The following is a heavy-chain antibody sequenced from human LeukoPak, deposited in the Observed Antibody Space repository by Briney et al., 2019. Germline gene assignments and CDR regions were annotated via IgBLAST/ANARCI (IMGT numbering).Heavy chain of an antibody. CDR1: GYTFTGYY. J-gene: IGHJ5*02. CDR3: ARGDGYDSSGYYDNWFDP. V-gene: IGHV1-2*06. Sequence: ASVKVSCKASGYTFTGYYMHWVRQAPGQGLEWMGRINPNSGGTNYAQKFQGRVTMTRDTSISTAYMELSRLRSDDTAVYYCARGDGYDSSGYYDNWFDPWGQGTLVTVPS. D-gene: IGHD3-22*01. CDR2: INPNSGGT.